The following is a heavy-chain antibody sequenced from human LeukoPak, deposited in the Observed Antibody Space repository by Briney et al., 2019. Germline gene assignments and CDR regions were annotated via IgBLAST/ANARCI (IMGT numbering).Heavy chain of an antibody. CDR2: IKQDGDEK. D-gene: IGHD3-10*01. CDR1: GFPFSSYW. J-gene: IGHJ3*01. CDR3: AREDYYGSGNYVAWGGAFDV. V-gene: IGHV3-7*01. Sequence: GGSLRLFCAASGFPFSSYWMTWVRQAPGKGLEWVANIKQDGDEKYYVDSVKGRFTISRDNAKNSLYLQMNSLRAEDTAVYYCAREDYYGSGNYVAWGGAFDVWGQGTTVTVSS.